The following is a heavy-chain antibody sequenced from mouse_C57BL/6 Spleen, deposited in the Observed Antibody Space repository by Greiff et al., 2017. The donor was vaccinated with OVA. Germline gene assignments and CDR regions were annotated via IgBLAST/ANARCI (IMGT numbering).Heavy chain of an antibody. CDR2: INPNYGTT. J-gene: IGHJ4*01. D-gene: IGHD2-3*01. V-gene: IGHV1-39*01. Sequence: VQLKESGPELVKPGASVKLSCKASGYSFTDYNMNWVKQSPGQSLEWIGVINPNYGTTSYNQKFKGKATLTVDKSSSTAYMQLNSLTSEDSAVYYGAREKGIYDSYYVEAMDYWGQGTSVTVSS. CDR3: AREKGIYDSYYVEAMDY. CDR1: GYSFTDYN.